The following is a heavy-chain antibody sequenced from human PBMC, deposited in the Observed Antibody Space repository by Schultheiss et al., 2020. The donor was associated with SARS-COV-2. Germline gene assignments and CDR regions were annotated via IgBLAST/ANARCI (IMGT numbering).Heavy chain of an antibody. V-gene: IGHV3-20*04. CDR1: GFTFDDYA. Sequence: GGSLRLSCAASGFTFDDYAMHWVRQAPGKGLEWVSGINWNGGSTGYADSVKGRFTISRDNAKNSLYLQMNSLRAEDTALYYCASLDSSGYYSAYYWGQGTLVTVSS. J-gene: IGHJ4*02. CDR2: INWNGGST. D-gene: IGHD3-22*01. CDR3: ASLDSSGYYSAYY.